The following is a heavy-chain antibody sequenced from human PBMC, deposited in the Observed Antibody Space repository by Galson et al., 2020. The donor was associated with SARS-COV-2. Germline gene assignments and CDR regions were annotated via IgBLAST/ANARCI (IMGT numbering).Heavy chain of an antibody. Sequence: SETLSLTCAVSGGSISSGGYSWSWIRQPPGKGLEWIGYIYHSGSTYYNPSLKSRVTISVDRSKNQFSLKLSSVTAADTAVYYCASLSVNYYYGMDVWGQGTTVTVSS. J-gene: IGHJ6*02. V-gene: IGHV4-30-2*01. CDR3: ASLSVNYYYGMDV. CDR2: IYHSGST. CDR1: GGSISSGGYS.